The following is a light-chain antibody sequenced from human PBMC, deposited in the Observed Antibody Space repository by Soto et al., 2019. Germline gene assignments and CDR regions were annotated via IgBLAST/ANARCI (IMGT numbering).Light chain of an antibody. Sequence: EIVLTQSPGTLSLSPGEGATLSCRASQSVSSSYLAWYQQKPGQAPRLLIYGASSRATGIPDRFSGGGSGTAFTLTISILEPEDFPVYYFQQYDNSPWTFGQGTKVEIK. CDR1: QSVSSSY. V-gene: IGKV3-20*01. CDR2: GAS. CDR3: QQYDNSPWT. J-gene: IGKJ1*01.